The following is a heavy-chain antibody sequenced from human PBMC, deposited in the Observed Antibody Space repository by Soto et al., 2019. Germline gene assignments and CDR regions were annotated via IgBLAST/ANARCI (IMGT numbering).Heavy chain of an antibody. CDR2: TYYRSKWYN. V-gene: IGHV6-1*01. J-gene: IGHJ5*02. CDR3: ARDLTYSGYDQNWFDP. Sequence: PSQTLSLTCAISGDSVSSNSAAWNWIRQSPSRGLEWLGRTYYRSKWYNDYAVSVKSRITINPDTSKNQFSLQLNSVTPEDTAVYYCARDLTYSGYDQNWFDPWGQGTLVTVSS. CDR1: GDSVSSNSAA. D-gene: IGHD5-12*01.